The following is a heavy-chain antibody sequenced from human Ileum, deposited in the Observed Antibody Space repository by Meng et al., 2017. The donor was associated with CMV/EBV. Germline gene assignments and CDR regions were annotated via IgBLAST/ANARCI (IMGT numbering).Heavy chain of an antibody. D-gene: IGHD6-6*01. CDR2: ISGSGGST. CDR3: AKDPYSSSSLFVHFDS. J-gene: IGHJ4*02. V-gene: IGHV3-23*01. CDR1: GFTFSSYA. Sequence: GESLKISCAASGFTFSSYAMSWVRQAPGKGLEWVSAISGSGGSTYYADSVKGRFTISRDNSKNTLYLQINSLRAEDTAVYYCAKDPYSSSSLFVHFDSWGQGTLVTVSS.